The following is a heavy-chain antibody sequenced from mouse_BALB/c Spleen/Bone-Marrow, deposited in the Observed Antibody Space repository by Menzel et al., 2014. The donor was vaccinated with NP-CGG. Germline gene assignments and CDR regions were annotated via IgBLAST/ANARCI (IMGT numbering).Heavy chain of an antibody. Sequence: VQLQESGPGLVAPSQSLSITCTVSGFSLTSYGVHWVRQPPGKGLEWLGVIWAGGSTNYNSALMSRLSISKDNSKSQVFLKMNSLQTDDTAMYYCARGLQYYAMDYWGQGTSVTVSS. J-gene: IGHJ4*01. V-gene: IGHV2-9*02. CDR1: GFSLTSYG. CDR2: IWAGGST. D-gene: IGHD2-4*01. CDR3: ARGLQYYAMDY.